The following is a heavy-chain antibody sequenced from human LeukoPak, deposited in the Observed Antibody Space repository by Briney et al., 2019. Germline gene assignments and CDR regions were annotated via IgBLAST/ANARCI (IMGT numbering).Heavy chain of an antibody. D-gene: IGHD3-10*01. Sequence: GASVKVSCKASGYTFSSHDINCVRQATGQGLEWMGWMNPNSGNTGYAQKFQGRVTMTRNTSISTAYMELSSLRSEDTAVYYCARNVAGSRQFDSWGQGTLVTVSS. V-gene: IGHV1-8*01. CDR2: MNPNSGNT. J-gene: IGHJ4*02. CDR3: ARNVAGSRQFDS. CDR1: GYTFSSHD.